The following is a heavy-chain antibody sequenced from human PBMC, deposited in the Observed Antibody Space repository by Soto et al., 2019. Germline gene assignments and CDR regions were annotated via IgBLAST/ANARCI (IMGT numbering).Heavy chain of an antibody. CDR3: ARDGAMTTYFEYFQP. CDR1: GFTVSISY. V-gene: IGHV3-53*01. J-gene: IGHJ1*01. CDR2: LYSSGRT. D-gene: IGHD4-17*01. Sequence: EVQLVESGGGLIQPGGSLRLSCAVSGFTVSISYMSWVRQAPGKGLEWVSTLYSSGRTYYADSVKGRFTISRDDSKNTLHLQMNSLRAEDTAVYYCARDGAMTTYFEYFQPWGQGTLVTVSS.